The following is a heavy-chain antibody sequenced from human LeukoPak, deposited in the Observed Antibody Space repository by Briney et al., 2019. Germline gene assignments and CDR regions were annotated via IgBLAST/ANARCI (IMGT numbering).Heavy chain of an antibody. Sequence: SETLSLTCTVSGGSISSSSYYWGWIRQPPGKGLEWIGSIYYSGSTYYNPSLKSRVTISVDTSKNQFSLKLSSVTAADTAVYYCARHALDLHCSSTRCHDYWGQGTLVTVSS. CDR3: ARHALDLHCSSTRCHDY. D-gene: IGHD2-2*01. J-gene: IGHJ4*02. V-gene: IGHV4-39*01. CDR2: IYYSGST. CDR1: GGSISSSSYY.